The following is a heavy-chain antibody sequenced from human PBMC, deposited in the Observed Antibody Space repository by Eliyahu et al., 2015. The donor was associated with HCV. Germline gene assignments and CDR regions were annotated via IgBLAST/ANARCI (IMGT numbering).Heavy chain of an antibody. CDR3: ARADYDYVWGSYRYGTYYFDY. D-gene: IGHD3-16*02. CDR2: IYYSGST. Sequence: QVQLQESGPGLVKPSETLSLTCTVSGGSISNYYWSWIRQPPGKGLEWIGYIYYSGSTNYNPSLKSRVTISVDTSKNQFSLKLSSVTAADTAVYYCARADYDYVWGSYRYGTYYFDYWGQGTLVTVSS. J-gene: IGHJ4*02. V-gene: IGHV4-59*01. CDR1: GGSISNYY.